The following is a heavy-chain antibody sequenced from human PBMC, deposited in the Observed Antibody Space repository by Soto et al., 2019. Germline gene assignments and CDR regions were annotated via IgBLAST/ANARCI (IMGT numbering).Heavy chain of an antibody. CDR1: GYTFTRYA. CDR3: ARGLHIDY. J-gene: IGHJ4*02. Sequence: XSVKVSCKASGYTFTRYAMHWVRQAPGKRLEWXGWIKXGIGNTKYSQXXQGRVTITGETSESTAYMELSSMRYEDTAVYYCARGLHIDYWGKGTLVTVYS. V-gene: IGHV1-3*01. CDR2: IKXGIGNT. D-gene: IGHD2-21*02.